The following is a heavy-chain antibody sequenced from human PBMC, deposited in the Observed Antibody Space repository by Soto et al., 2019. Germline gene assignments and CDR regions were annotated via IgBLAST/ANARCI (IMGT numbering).Heavy chain of an antibody. CDR1: GYTFTSYG. CDR2: ISAYNGNT. CDR3: ARDPTIPYYDFWSDPDAVPHYYKDV. Sequence: ASVKVSCKASGYTFTSYGISWVRQAPGQGLEWMGWISAYNGNTNYAQKLQGRVTMTTDTSTSTAYMELRSLRSDDTAVYYCARDPTIPYYDFWSDPDAVPHYYKDVWSKGTTVTVSS. V-gene: IGHV1-18*01. J-gene: IGHJ6*03. D-gene: IGHD3-3*01.